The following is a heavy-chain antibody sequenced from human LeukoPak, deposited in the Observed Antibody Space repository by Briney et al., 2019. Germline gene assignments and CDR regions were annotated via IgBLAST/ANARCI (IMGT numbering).Heavy chain of an antibody. J-gene: IGHJ4*02. CDR2: ISSSSSYI. CDR1: GFTFSSYS. Sequence: GGSLRLSCAASGFTFSSYSMNWVRQAPGKGLEWVSSISSSSSYIYYADSVKGRFTISRDNAKNSLYLQMNSQKTEDTAVYYCTNLALRLTENHYWGQGTLVTVSS. D-gene: IGHD2-8*01. CDR3: TNLALRLTENHY. V-gene: IGHV3-21*04.